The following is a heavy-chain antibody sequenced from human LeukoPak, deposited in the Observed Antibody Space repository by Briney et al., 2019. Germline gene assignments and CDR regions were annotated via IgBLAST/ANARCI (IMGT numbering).Heavy chain of an antibody. V-gene: IGHV4-30-2*01. CDR2: IYHSGST. J-gene: IGHJ4*02. CDR1: GGSISSGGYS. D-gene: IGHD3-16*02. CDR3: ASQRDDYVWGSYRRYFDY. Sequence: PSQTLSLTCAVSGGSISSGGYSWSWIRQPPGKGLEWIGYIYHSGSTYYNPSLKSRVTISVDRSKNQFSLKLSSVTAADTAVYYCASQRDDYVWGSYRRYFDYWGQGTLVTVSS.